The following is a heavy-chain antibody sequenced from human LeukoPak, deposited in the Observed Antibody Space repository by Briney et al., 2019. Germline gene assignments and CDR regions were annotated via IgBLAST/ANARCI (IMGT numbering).Heavy chain of an antibody. Sequence: TSETLSLTCTVSGGSISSYYWSWIRQPPGKGLEWIGYIYYSGSTNYNPSLKSRVTISVDTSKKQVSLKLSSVTAADTAVYYCARERDAFDIWGQGTMVTVSS. V-gene: IGHV4-59*01. CDR3: ARERDAFDI. CDR2: IYYSGST. J-gene: IGHJ3*02. CDR1: GGSISSYY.